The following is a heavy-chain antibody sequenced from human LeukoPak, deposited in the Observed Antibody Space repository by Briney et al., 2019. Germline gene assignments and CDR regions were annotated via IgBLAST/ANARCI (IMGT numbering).Heavy chain of an antibody. V-gene: IGHV1-18*01. Sequence: ASVKVSCKASGYTFTSYGISWVRQAPGQGLEWMGWTSAYNGNTNYAQKLQGRVTMTTDTSTSTAYMELRSLRSDDTAVYYCARVVRDVGAADYWGQGTLVTVSS. CDR3: ARVVRDVGAADY. D-gene: IGHD1-26*01. CDR1: GYTFTSYG. CDR2: TSAYNGNT. J-gene: IGHJ4*02.